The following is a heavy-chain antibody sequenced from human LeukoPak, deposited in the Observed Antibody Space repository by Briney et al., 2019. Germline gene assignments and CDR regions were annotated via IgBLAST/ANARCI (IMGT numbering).Heavy chain of an antibody. Sequence: GGSLRLSCAASGFTFSNYAMSWVRQVPGKGLEWVSAISGSGGSTYYADSVKGRFTISRDNSKNTLYLQMNSLRAEDTAVYYCAKAISGSPDASDIWGQGTMVTVSP. CDR1: GFTFSNYA. J-gene: IGHJ3*02. CDR2: ISGSGGST. V-gene: IGHV3-23*01. D-gene: IGHD1-26*01. CDR3: AKAISGSPDASDI.